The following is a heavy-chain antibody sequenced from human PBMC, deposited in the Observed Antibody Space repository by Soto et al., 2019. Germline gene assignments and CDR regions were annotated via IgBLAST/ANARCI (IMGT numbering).Heavy chain of an antibody. CDR2: IKQDGSEK. CDR1: GFTFSSYW. Sequence: GGSLRLSCAASGFTFSSYWMSWVRQAPGKGLEWVANIKQDGSEKYYVDSVKGRFTISRDNAKNSLYLQMNSLRAEDTAVYYCARVGYDILTGYYFRDYYYYGMDVWGQGTTVTV. V-gene: IGHV3-7*01. CDR3: ARVGYDILTGYYFRDYYYYGMDV. D-gene: IGHD3-9*01. J-gene: IGHJ6*02.